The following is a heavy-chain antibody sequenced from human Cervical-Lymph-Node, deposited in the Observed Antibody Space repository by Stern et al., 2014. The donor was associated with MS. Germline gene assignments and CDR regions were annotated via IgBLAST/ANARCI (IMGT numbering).Heavy chain of an antibody. CDR3: AAPAAVTVGSMDV. CDR1: GGIFSSLA. V-gene: IGHV1-69*01. Sequence: QVQLVESGAEVMKVGSSVKVSCKASGGIFSSLAINWVRQAPGQGLEWVGGIIPIFDTPNYARQFKGRVTINADGSTNTEHLEFSSLRSDDTAVYYCAAPAAVTVGSMDVWGQGTTVIVSS. CDR2: IIPIFDTP. J-gene: IGHJ6*02. D-gene: IGHD2-21*02.